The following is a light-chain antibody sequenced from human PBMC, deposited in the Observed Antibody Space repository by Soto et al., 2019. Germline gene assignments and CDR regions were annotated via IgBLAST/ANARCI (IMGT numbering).Light chain of an antibody. CDR3: GSYAGGSRV. CDR2: EVG. Sequence: QSVLTQPASVSGSPGQSITISCTGTSRDVGAYKLVPWYQQHPGKAPKLIIYEVGERPSGASNRFSGSKSGNTASLTISGLQAEDEAYYYCGSYAGGSRVFGTGTQVTVL. J-gene: IGLJ1*01. V-gene: IGLV2-23*02. CDR1: SRDVGAYKL.